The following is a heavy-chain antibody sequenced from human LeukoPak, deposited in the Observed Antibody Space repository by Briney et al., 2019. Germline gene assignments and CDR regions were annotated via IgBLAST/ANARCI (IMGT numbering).Heavy chain of an antibody. Sequence: PSETLSLTCTVSGGSISSSSYYWGWIRQPPGKGLEWIGYIYYSGSTNYNPSLKSRVTISVDTSKNQFSLKLSSVTAADTAVYYCARLIVGMVRGVIMRKPLYYFDYWGQGTLVTVSS. CDR1: GGSISSSSYY. D-gene: IGHD3-10*01. CDR3: ARLIVGMVRGVIMRKPLYYFDY. CDR2: IYYSGST. J-gene: IGHJ4*02. V-gene: IGHV4-61*05.